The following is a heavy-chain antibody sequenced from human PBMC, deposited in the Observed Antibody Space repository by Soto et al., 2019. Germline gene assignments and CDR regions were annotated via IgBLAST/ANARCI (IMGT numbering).Heavy chain of an antibody. D-gene: IGHD5-12*01. CDR3: ARSTYGYGYPHFFAD. J-gene: IGHJ4*02. V-gene: IGHV4-30-4*01. Sequence: QVQLQESGPGLVMPSQTLSLTCAVSGGSIDDINSYWTWIRQSPGRSPEWIGYIHNTGNTFYSPSLKRRLAISIDRSKSQFSLKLSAVTAADTAFYYCARSTYGYGYPHFFADWGQGTLVTVSS. CDR2: IHNTGNT. CDR1: GGSIDDINSY.